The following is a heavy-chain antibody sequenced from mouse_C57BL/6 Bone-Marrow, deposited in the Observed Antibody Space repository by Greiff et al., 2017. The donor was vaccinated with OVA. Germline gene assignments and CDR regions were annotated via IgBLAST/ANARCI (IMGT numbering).Heavy chain of an antibody. CDR1: GYTFTDYY. V-gene: IGHV1-26*01. CDR3: ASGYDGYYAWFAY. J-gene: IGHJ3*01. Sequence: EVQLQQSGPELVKPGASVKISCKASGYTFTDYYMNWVQQSHGKSLEWIGDINPNNGGTSSNQKFKGKATLTVAKSSSTAYMEVRSLTSEDSAVYYCASGYDGYYAWFAYWGQGTLVTVSA. D-gene: IGHD2-3*01. CDR2: INPNNGGT.